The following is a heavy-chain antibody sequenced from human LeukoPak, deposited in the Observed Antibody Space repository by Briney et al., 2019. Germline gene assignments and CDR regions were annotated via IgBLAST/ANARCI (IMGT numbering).Heavy chain of an antibody. Sequence: GGSLRLSCAVSGFTFSSYSMNWVRQAPGEGLEWVSSISSSSSYIYYADSVKGRFTISRDNAKNSLYLQMNSLRAEDTAVYYCARDRFGDYYDSSGYNWFDPWGQGTLVTVSS. CDR1: GFTFSSYS. V-gene: IGHV3-21*01. J-gene: IGHJ5*02. CDR2: ISSSSSYI. CDR3: ARDRFGDYYDSSGYNWFDP. D-gene: IGHD3-22*01.